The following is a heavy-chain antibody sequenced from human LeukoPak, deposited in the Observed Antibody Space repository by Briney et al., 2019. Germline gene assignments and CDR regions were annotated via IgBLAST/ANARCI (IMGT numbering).Heavy chain of an antibody. V-gene: IGHV4-34*01. Sequence: PSETLSLTCGVYGGSFSGYYWSWIRQPPGKGLEWIGEINHSGSTNYNPSLKSRVTISVDTSKNQFSLKLSSVTAADTAVYYCARGDDSSGYYSHWYFDLWGRGTLVTVSS. CDR2: INHSGST. CDR3: ARGDDSSGYYSHWYFDL. D-gene: IGHD3-22*01. CDR1: GGSFSGYY. J-gene: IGHJ2*01.